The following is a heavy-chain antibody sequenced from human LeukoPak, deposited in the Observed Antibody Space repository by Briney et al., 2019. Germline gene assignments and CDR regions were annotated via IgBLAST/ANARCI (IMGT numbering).Heavy chain of an antibody. CDR3: AKSLEWQNPLSFDY. CDR2: ISWNSGSI. J-gene: IGHJ4*02. D-gene: IGHD3-3*01. Sequence: MXXXRQAPGXGXEWGSGISWNSGSIGYADSVKGRFTISRDNAKNSLYLQMNSLRAEDTAVYYCAKSLEWQNPLSFDYWGQGTLVTVSS. V-gene: IGHV3-9*01.